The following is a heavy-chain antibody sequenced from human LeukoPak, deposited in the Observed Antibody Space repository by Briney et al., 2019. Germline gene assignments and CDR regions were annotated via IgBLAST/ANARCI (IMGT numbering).Heavy chain of an antibody. J-gene: IGHJ5*02. CDR1: GFTFSSYA. D-gene: IGHD6-13*01. Sequence: PGGSLRLSCAASGFTFSSYAMSWVRQAPGKGLEWVSVIYSGGSTYYADSVKGRFTISRDNSKNTLYLQMNSLRAEDTAVYYCARDLGYSSSWPIFGFDPWGQGTLVTVSS. CDR2: IYSGGST. CDR3: ARDLGYSSSWPIFGFDP. V-gene: IGHV3-53*01.